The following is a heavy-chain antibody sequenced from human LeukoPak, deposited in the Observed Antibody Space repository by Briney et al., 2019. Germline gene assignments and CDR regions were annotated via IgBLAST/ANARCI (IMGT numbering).Heavy chain of an antibody. V-gene: IGHV3-30*02. Sequence: GGSLRLSCAASGFTFSSYGMHWVRQAPGKGLEWVAFIRYDGSNKYYADSVKGRFTISRDNSKNTLYLQMNSLRAEDTAVYYCAKDLDDILTALTDAFDIWGQGTMVTVSS. CDR3: AKDLDDILTALTDAFDI. CDR2: IRYDGSNK. D-gene: IGHD3-9*01. J-gene: IGHJ3*02. CDR1: GFTFSSYG.